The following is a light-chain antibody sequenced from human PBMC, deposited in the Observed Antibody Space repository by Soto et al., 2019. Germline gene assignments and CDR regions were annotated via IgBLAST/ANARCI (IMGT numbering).Light chain of an antibody. CDR2: EVS. CDR3: CSYAGSSYV. J-gene: IGLJ1*01. CDR1: SIDVGSYNL. V-gene: IGLV2-23*02. Sequence: QSLLTQPASVSGSPGQSITLSCTGTSIDVGSYNLVSWYQQHPGKAPKLMIYEVSKRPSGVSNRFSGSKSGNAASLTISGLQAEDEADYYCCSYAGSSYVFGTGTKVTVL.